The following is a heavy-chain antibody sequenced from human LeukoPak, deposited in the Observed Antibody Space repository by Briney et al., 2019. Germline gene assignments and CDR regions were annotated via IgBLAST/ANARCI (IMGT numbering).Heavy chain of an antibody. CDR2: IYHSGST. D-gene: IGHD1-26*01. CDR3: ARGRVGAGAFDI. J-gene: IGHJ3*02. Sequence: SETLSLTCDVYRGSFSGYYWGWIRQPPGKGLEWIGSIYHSGSTYYNPSLKSRVTISVDTSKNQFSLKLSSVTAADTAVYYCARGRVGAGAFDIWGQGTMVTVSS. CDR1: RGSFSGYY. V-gene: IGHV4-38-2*01.